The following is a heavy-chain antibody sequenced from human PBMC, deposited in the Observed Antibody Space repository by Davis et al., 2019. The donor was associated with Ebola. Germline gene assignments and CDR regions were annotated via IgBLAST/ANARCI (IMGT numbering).Heavy chain of an antibody. CDR3: ASFLAVAGTGAGY. CDR2: INPNSGGT. CDR1: GYTFTGYY. J-gene: IGHJ4*02. V-gene: IGHV1-2*06. Sequence: ASVKVSCKASGYTFTGYYMHWVRQAPGQGIEWMGRINPNSGGTNYAQKFQGRVTMTRDTSISTAYMELSRLRSDDTAVYYCASFLAVAGTGAGYWGQGTLVTVSS. D-gene: IGHD6-19*01.